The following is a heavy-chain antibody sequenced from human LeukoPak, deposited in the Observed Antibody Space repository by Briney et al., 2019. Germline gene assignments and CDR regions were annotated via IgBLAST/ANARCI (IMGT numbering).Heavy chain of an antibody. Sequence: PGGSLRLSCAASGFTFSSYGMHWVRQAPGKGLEWVAFIRYDGSNKYYADSVKGRFTISRDNSKNTLYLQMNSLRAEDTAVYYCADSGYDLFPFDYWGQGTLVTVSS. V-gene: IGHV3-30*02. CDR2: IRYDGSNK. CDR1: GFTFSSYG. J-gene: IGHJ4*02. D-gene: IGHD5-12*01. CDR3: ADSGYDLFPFDY.